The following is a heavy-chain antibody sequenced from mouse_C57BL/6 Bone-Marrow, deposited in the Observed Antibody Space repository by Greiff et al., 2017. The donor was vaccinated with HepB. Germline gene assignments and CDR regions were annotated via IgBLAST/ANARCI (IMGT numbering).Heavy chain of an antibody. CDR2: IRLKSDNYAT. CDR3: TVDYSNYDAMDY. Sequence: DVQLQESGGGLVQPGGSMKLSCVASGFTFSNYWMNWVRQSPEKGLEWVAQIRLKSDNYATHYAESVKGRFTISRDDSKSSVYLQMNNLRAEDTGIYYCTVDYSNYDAMDYWGQGTSVTVSS. CDR1: GFTFSNYW. J-gene: IGHJ4*01. D-gene: IGHD2-5*01. V-gene: IGHV6-3*01.